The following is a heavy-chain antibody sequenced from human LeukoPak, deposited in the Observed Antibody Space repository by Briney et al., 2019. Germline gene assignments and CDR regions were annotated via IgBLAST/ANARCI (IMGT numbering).Heavy chain of an antibody. D-gene: IGHD5-18*01. Sequence: GGSLRLSCAASEFPFNGYWMSWVRQAPGKGLECVANINQDGSEKYYVDSVRGRFAISRDNAKNSLYLQMNSLRAEDTAVYYCARLGRWTQLWSYGIWGRGTLVTVSS. J-gene: IGHJ4*02. CDR3: ARLGRWTQLWSYGI. V-gene: IGHV3-7*01. CDR2: INQDGSEK. CDR1: EFPFNGYW.